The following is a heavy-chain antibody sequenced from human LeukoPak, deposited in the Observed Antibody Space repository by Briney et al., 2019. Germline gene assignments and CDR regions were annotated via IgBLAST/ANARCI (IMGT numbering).Heavy chain of an antibody. D-gene: IGHD3-9*01. CDR1: GFTFSSYS. V-gene: IGHV3-21*01. CDR2: ISSSSSYI. J-gene: IGHJ3*02. CDR3: ARDYDILTGYPRAFDI. Sequence: PGGSLRLSCAASGFTFSSYSMNWVRQAPGKGLEWVSSISSSSSYIYYADSVKGRFTISRGNAKNSLYLQMNSLRAEDTAVYYCARDYDILTGYPRAFDIWGQGTMVTVSS.